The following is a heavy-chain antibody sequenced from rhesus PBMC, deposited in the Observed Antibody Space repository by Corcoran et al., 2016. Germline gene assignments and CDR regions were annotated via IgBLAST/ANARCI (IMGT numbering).Heavy chain of an antibody. CDR1: GFSLSTSGMG. CDR3: ARVSSGSYYGLDS. J-gene: IGHJ6*01. D-gene: IGHD2-27*01. Sequence: QVTLKESGPALVKPTQTLTLTCTFSGFSLSTSGMGVGWIRQPPGKALEWLASIYWDDDKYYRTSLKSRLTLSKDTSKSQVVLTMTNMDPVDTATYYCARVSSGSYYGLDSWGQGVVVTVSS. CDR2: IYWDDDK. V-gene: IGHV2S1*01.